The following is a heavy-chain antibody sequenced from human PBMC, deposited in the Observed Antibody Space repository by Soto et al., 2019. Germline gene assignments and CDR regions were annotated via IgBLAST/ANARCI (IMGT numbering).Heavy chain of an antibody. CDR1: GGNIGSSSYY. V-gene: IGHV4-39*01. J-gene: IGHJ6*03. Sequence: SETQSLTSTVSGGNIGSSSYYWGWIRQPPGKGLEWIGSIYYSGSTYYNPSLKSRVTISVDTSKNQFSLKLSSVTAADTAVYYCARHLGYCSGGSCYSYYYYYMDVWGKGTTVTVSS. CDR2: IYYSGST. CDR3: ARHLGYCSGGSCYSYYYYYMDV. D-gene: IGHD2-15*01.